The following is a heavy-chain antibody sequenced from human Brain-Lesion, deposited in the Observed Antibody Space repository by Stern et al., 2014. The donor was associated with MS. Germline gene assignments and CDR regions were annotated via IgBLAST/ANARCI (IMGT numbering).Heavy chain of an antibody. V-gene: IGHV4-4*02. J-gene: IGHJ4*02. CDR1: GGSISSSNW. Sequence: QVQLVESGPGLVKPSGTLSLTCAVSGGSISSSNWWGWVRQSPGKGLEWIGESDHSGSTIYNPSLQSRVTVSVDKSKNRFSLNLRSVTAADTAVYFCARFPASRPHVFDSWGQGTLVTVSS. D-gene: IGHD6-13*01. CDR2: SDHSGST. CDR3: ARFPASRPHVFDS.